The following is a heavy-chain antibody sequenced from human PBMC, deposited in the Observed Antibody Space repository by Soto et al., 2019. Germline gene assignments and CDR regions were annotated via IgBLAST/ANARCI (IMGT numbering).Heavy chain of an antibody. CDR2: ITSSTNYI. Sequence: GSLRLSFAASGLSLSSSGMHWVRQAPGKGLEWVSSITSSTNYIYYADSVKGRFTISRDNAKNSLFLQMNSLSDEDTAVYYCATGYGPLGQGTLVTVSS. D-gene: IGHD5-18*01. CDR1: GLSLSSSG. CDR3: ATGYGP. J-gene: IGHJ5*02. V-gene: IGHV3-21*01.